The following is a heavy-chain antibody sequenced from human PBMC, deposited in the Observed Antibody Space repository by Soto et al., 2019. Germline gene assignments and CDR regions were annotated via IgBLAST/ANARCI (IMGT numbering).Heavy chain of an antibody. J-gene: IGHJ4*02. CDR1: GFTFSSYA. Sequence: GGSLRLSCAASGFTFSSYAMSWVRQAPGKGLEWVSAISGSGGSTYYADSVKGRFTISRDNSKNTLYLQMNSLRAEDTAVYYCAKDQDYSSSSYRFDYWGQGTLVTVSS. CDR3: AKDQDYSSSSYRFDY. D-gene: IGHD6-6*01. V-gene: IGHV3-23*01. CDR2: ISGSGGST.